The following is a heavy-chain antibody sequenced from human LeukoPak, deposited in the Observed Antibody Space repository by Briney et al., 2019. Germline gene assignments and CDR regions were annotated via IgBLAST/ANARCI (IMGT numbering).Heavy chain of an antibody. V-gene: IGHV4-30-2*01. Sequence: SETLSFTCAVSGGSISSRGYSWSWIRQPPGKGLEWIGYIYHSGSTYYSPSLESRVTISIDRSKNQFSLKLRSVAAADTAVYYCARILTSSPDTSGTYYTDAFDIWGQGTIVSVSS. D-gene: IGHD3-10*01. J-gene: IGHJ3*02. CDR3: ARILTSSPDTSGTYYTDAFDI. CDR2: IYHSGST. CDR1: GGSISSRGYS.